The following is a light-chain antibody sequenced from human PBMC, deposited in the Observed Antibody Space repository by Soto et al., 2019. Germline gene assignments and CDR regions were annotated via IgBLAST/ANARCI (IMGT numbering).Light chain of an antibody. J-gene: IGLJ2*01. V-gene: IGLV4-69*01. CDR1: SGHSSHA. CDR2: VNSDGSH. CDR3: QTWGTGIQV. Sequence: QLVLTQSPSVSASLGASVKLTCTLSSGHSSHAIAWHEQQPEKGPRYLMKVNSDGSHNKGDGIPDRFSGSSSGAERYLTISSLQSEDEADYYCQTWGTGIQVFGGGTQLTVL.